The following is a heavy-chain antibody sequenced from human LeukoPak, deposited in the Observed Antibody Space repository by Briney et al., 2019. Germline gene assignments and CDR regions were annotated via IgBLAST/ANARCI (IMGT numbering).Heavy chain of an antibody. J-gene: IGHJ5*02. D-gene: IGHD4-17*01. CDR3: ARVGGATVTYNWFDP. Sequence: GASVKVSCKASGYTFTSYGISWVRQAPGQGLEWMGWISAYNGNTNYAQKLQGRVTMTTDTSTSTAYMELRSLRSDDTAVYYCARVGGATVTYNWFDPWGQGTLVTVSS. CDR2: ISAYNGNT. V-gene: IGHV1-18*01. CDR1: GYTFTSYG.